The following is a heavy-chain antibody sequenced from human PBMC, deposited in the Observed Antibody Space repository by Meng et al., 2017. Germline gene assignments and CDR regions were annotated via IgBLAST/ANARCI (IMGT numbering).Heavy chain of an antibody. CDR1: RSTFTRYG. Sequence: VHLVHCVDEEKQPVGSGKVCGDASRSTFTRYGNNWVRRATGQGLEWMGWMNTNSGNTGYAQKFQGRVTMPRNTSISTAYMELSCLRSEDTAVYYCARGSSSWITNWFDPWGQGTLVTVSS. CDR2: MNTNSGNT. J-gene: IGHJ5*02. D-gene: IGHD6-13*01. V-gene: IGHV1-8*01. CDR3: ARGSSSWITNWFDP.